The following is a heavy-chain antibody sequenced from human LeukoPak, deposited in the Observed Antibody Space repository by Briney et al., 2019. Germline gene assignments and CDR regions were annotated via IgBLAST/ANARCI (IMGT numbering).Heavy chain of an antibody. V-gene: IGHV3-64*01. CDR3: AREDYGTGKFDY. CDR1: GSTFSRYT. Sequence: PGGSLRLSCAASGSTFSRYTMHWARQAPGKGLEYVSGISSKGGSTYYASSVKGRFTISRDNSKNTLYLQMGSLRAGDMAVYYCAREDYGTGKFDYWGQGTLVIVSS. CDR2: ISSKGGST. D-gene: IGHD4-17*01. J-gene: IGHJ4*02.